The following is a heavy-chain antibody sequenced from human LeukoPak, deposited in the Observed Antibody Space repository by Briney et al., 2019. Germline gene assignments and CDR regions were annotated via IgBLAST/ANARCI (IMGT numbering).Heavy chain of an antibody. CDR1: GGTFSSYA. V-gene: IGHV1-2*02. CDR2: INPNSGGT. J-gene: IGHJ5*02. D-gene: IGHD4-11*01. CDR3: ARKYDYTSRWFDP. Sequence: ASVKVSCKASGGTFSSYAISWVRQAPGQGLEWMGWINPNSGGTNYAQKFQGRVTMTRDTSISTAYMELSRLRSDDTAVYYCARKYDYTSRWFDPWGQGTLVTVSS.